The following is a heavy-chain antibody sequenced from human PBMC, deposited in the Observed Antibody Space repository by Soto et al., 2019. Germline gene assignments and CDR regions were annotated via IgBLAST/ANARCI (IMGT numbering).Heavy chain of an antibody. CDR2: IFYTGTT. J-gene: IGHJ5*02. V-gene: IGHV4-39*02. CDR1: GGSVSYNSYY. CDR3: ARLVVVAPVANA. Sequence: PSETLSLTCSVSGGSVSYNSYYWGWIRQPPGKGLEWVGGIFYTGTTYYSPSLKDRVTISVDTSKNSFSLNLTSVTAADTAVYFCARLVVVAPVANAWGQGTLVTVSS. D-gene: IGHD2-2*01.